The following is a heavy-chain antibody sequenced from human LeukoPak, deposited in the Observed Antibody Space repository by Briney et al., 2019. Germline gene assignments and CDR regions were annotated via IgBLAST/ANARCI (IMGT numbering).Heavy chain of an antibody. CDR3: AKGMYYYDSSGYSKLDY. D-gene: IGHD3-22*01. CDR1: GFTFSSYW. J-gene: IGHJ4*02. V-gene: IGHV3-7*01. Sequence: GGSLRLSCAASGFTFSSYWMNWVRQAPGKGLEWVANIKQDGSEKYYVDSVKGRFTVSRDNAKNSLYLQMNSLRVEDTAVYYCAKGMYYYDSSGYSKLDYWGQGTLVTVSS. CDR2: IKQDGSEK.